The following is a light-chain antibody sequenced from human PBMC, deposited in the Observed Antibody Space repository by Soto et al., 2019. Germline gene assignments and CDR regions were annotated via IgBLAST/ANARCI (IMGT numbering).Light chain of an antibody. Sequence: AIQMTQSPPSLSASVGDRVSLTCRASQDIRHFLGWYQQRPGKAPKLLIYGASSLHTGVPSRISGSGFGTDFTLTIRGLQPEDFGTYFCLQDHTWPWTLGQGTRVEI. CDR3: LQDHTWPWT. CDR2: GAS. CDR1: QDIRHF. V-gene: IGKV1-6*01. J-gene: IGKJ1*01.